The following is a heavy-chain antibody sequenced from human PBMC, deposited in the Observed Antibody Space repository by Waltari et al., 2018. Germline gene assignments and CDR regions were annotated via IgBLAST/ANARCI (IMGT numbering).Heavy chain of an antibody. D-gene: IGHD5-12*01. CDR2: INPSGST. CDR1: GGSFSGYY. V-gene: IGHV4-34*01. Sequence: QVQLQQWGAGLLKPSETLSLTCAVYGGSFSGYYWSWIRQPPGKGLEWIGEINPSGSTNYNPSLKSRVTISVDTSKNQFALKLSSVTAADTAVYYCASGVEMATYYGMDVWGQGTTVTVSS. J-gene: IGHJ6*02. CDR3: ASGVEMATYYGMDV.